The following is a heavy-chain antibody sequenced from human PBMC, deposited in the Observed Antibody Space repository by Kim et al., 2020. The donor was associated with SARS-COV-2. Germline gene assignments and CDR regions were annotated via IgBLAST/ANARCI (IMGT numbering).Heavy chain of an antibody. J-gene: IGHJ3*01. V-gene: IGHV3-7*01. CDR3: ARPYRGSSFDV. D-gene: IGHD1-26*01. Sequence: YVDSVRGRYTIYRDNAKNSLSLQMDSLRAEDTALYFCARPYRGSSFDVWGQGTMVTVSS.